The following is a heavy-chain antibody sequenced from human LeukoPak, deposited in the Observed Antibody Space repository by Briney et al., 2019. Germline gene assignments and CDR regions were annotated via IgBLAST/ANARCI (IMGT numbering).Heavy chain of an antibody. CDR2: INPSGGST. CDR3: ARGVHVRKYESNENSFDP. CDR1: GYTFTSYY. J-gene: IGHJ5*02. D-gene: IGHD3-22*01. Sequence: ASVKVSCKASGYTFTSYYMHWVRQAPGQGLEWMGIINPSGGSTSYAQKFQGRVTMTRDMSTTIVYMELSSLRSEDTAVYYCARGVHVRKYESNENSFDPWGQGTLVTVSS. V-gene: IGHV1-46*01.